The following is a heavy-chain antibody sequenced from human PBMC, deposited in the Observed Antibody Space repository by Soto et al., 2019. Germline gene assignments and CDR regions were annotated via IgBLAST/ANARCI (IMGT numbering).Heavy chain of an antibody. D-gene: IGHD6-13*01. V-gene: IGHV4-4*02. CDR3: ARGGAPGYSSSWYFGFDP. J-gene: IGHJ5*02. Sequence: PSETLSLTCAVSGGSISSSNWWSWVRQPPGKGLEWIGDSYYSGSTNYNPSLKSRVTISVDASKNQFSLKLSSVTAADTAVYYCARGGAPGYSSSWYFGFDPWGQGTLVTVSS. CDR1: GGSISSSNW. CDR2: SYYSGST.